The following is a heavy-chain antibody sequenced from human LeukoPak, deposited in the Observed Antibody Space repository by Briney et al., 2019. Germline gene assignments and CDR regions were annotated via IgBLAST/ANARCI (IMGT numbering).Heavy chain of an antibody. Sequence: GGSLRLSCVASGFPFSRYSMNWVRQAPGMGLQWVSYISSGGAIYYADSVRGRFTVSRDNAKNSLYLQMNSLRDEDTAVYYCAREQNMYTSGRYWFYWGQGTLVTVSS. CDR2: ISSGGAI. J-gene: IGHJ4*02. CDR1: GFPFSRYS. CDR3: AREQNMYTSGRYWFY. D-gene: IGHD6-19*01. V-gene: IGHV3-48*02.